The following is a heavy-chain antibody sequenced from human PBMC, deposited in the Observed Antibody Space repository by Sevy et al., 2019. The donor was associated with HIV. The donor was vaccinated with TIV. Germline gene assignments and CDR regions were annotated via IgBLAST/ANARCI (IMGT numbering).Heavy chain of an antibody. D-gene: IGHD6-19*01. J-gene: IGHJ5*02. CDR1: GFTFSNYG. CDR3: AGHYSSGRISGGRWFDP. V-gene: IGHV3-33*01. CDR2: IWYAGSNK. Sequence: GGSLRLSCAASGFTFSNYGMHWVRQAPGKGLEWVALIWYAGSNKYYADSVKGRFTISGDNSKNTLYLQMNSLRAEDTAVYYCAGHYSSGRISGGRWFDPWGQGTLVTVSS.